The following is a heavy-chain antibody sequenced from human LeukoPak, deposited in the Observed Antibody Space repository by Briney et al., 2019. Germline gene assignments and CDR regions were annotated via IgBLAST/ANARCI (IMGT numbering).Heavy chain of an antibody. J-gene: IGHJ4*02. V-gene: IGHV3-74*01. CDR1: GFTFSSYW. Sequence: GGSLRLSCTASGFTFSSYWMHWVRQVPGKGLVWVSRIDSSGIDTSYADSVKGRFTISRDNAKNTLYLQMNSLRAEDTAVYYCARDRRYCSGGSCSNFQDYWGQGTLVTVSS. CDR2: IDSSGIDT. D-gene: IGHD2-15*01. CDR3: ARDRRYCSGGSCSNFQDY.